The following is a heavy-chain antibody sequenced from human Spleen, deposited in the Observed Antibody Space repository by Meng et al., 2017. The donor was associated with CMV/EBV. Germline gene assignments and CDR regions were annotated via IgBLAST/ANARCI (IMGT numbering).Heavy chain of an antibody. CDR2: ISSSSSYI. Sequence: GESLKISCAASGFTFSSYSMNWVRQAPGKGLEWVSSISSSSSYIYYADSVKGRFTISRDNAKNSLYLQMNSLRAEDTAVYYCAARNPLQYRKREAFDIWGQGTTVTVSS. CDR1: GFTFSSYS. J-gene: IGHJ3*02. CDR3: AARNPLQYRKREAFDI. V-gene: IGHV3-21*01. D-gene: IGHD4-11*01.